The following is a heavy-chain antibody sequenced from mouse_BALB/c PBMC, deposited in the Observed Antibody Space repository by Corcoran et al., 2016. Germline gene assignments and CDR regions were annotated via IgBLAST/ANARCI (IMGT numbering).Heavy chain of an antibody. D-gene: IGHD4-1*01. J-gene: IGHJ1*01. CDR1: GFNIKDTY. CDR2: IDPANGNT. CDR3: ANWDWDFDV. V-gene: IGHV14-3*02. Sequence: EVQLQQSGAELVTPGASVKLSCTASGFNIKDTYMHWVKQRPEQGLEWIGRIDPANGNTKYDPKFQGKATITADTSSNTAYLQLSSLTSEDTAVYYCANWDWDFDVWGAGTTVTVSS.